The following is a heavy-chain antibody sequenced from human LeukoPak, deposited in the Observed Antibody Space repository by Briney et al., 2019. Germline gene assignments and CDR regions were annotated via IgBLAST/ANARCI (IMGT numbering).Heavy chain of an antibody. CDR1: GYTFTSYY. D-gene: IGHD2-2*01. CDR2: INPSGGST. V-gene: IGHV1-46*01. CDR3: ARDLGYCSSTSCYDYGMDV. J-gene: IGHJ6*02. Sequence: ASVKVSCKASGYTFTSYYMHWVRQAPGQGLEWMGIINPSGGSTSYAQKFQGRVTMTRDTSISTAYMELSRLRSDDTAVYYCARDLGYCSSTSCYDYGMDVRGQGTTVTVSS.